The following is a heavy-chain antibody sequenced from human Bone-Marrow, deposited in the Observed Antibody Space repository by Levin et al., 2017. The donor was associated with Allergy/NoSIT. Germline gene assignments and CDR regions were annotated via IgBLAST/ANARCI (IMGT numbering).Heavy chain of an antibody. D-gene: IGHD3-3*01. CDR1: RFTFSNYW. CDR2: IRQDGSER. J-gene: IGHJ5*01. V-gene: IGHV3-7*01. CDR3: ATATESAYPLNWFDS. Sequence: GGSLRLSCAGSRFTFSNYWMSWLRQAPGKGLEWVANIRQDGSERYYLDSVKGRFTISRDNAKKSLFLQMNFLSAEDTAMYYCATATESAYPLNWFDSWGQGTLVTVSS.